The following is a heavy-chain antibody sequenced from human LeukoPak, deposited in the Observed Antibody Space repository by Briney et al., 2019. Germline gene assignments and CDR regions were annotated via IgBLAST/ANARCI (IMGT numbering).Heavy chain of an antibody. V-gene: IGHV4-39*01. CDR2: SDYSGST. CDR1: GASIRSRSDY. D-gene: IGHD6-6*01. CDR3: ATTMTARPHDAFDI. J-gene: IGHJ3*02. Sequence: SETLSLTCTASGASIRSRSDYWAWIRQSPGKGPEWIGSSDYSGSTNYNLSLKSRVTMSVDTSTNQFSLRLSSVTAADTAVYYCATTMTARPHDAFDIWGQGTMVAVS.